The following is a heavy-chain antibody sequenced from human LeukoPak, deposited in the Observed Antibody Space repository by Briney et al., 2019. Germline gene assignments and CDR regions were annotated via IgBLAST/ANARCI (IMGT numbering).Heavy chain of an antibody. CDR2: INPNSGGT. CDR3: ARDFEPKEGGKEV. J-gene: IGHJ6*02. Sequence: VASVKVSCKASGYTLTGYYMHWVRQAPGQGLEWMGWINPNSGGTNYAQKFQGRVTMTRDTSISTAYMELSRLRSDDTAVYYCARDFEPKEGGKEVWGQGTTVTVSS. CDR1: GYTLTGYY. D-gene: IGHD1-14*01. V-gene: IGHV1-2*02.